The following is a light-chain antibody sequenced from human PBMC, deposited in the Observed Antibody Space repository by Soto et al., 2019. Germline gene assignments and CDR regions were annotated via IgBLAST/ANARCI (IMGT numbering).Light chain of an antibody. CDR2: DAS. CDR1: QSVSSY. J-gene: IGKJ4*01. CDR3: QQYDSLRLT. V-gene: IGKV3-11*01. Sequence: EIVLTQSPATLSLSPMEVATLAVMASQSVSSYLAWYQQKPGQAPRLLIYDASNRATGIPARFSGSGSGTDFTLTISSLEPEDFAVYYCQQYDSLRLTFGGGTKVDI.